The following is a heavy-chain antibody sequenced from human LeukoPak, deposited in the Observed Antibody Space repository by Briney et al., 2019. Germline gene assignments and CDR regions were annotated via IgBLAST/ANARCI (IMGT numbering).Heavy chain of an antibody. CDR2: IYYSGST. CDR1: GGSISSYY. CDR3: ARETGEWNWFDP. Sequence: PSETLSLTCTVSGGSISSYYWSWIRQPPGKGLEWIGYIYYSGSTNYNPSLKSRVTISVDTSKNQFSLKLSSVTAADTAVYYCARETGEWNWFDPWGQGTLVTVSS. V-gene: IGHV4-59*01. D-gene: IGHD3-10*01. J-gene: IGHJ5*02.